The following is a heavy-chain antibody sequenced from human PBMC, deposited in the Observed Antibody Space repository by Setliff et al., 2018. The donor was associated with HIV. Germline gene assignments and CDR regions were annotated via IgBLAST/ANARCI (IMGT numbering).Heavy chain of an antibody. D-gene: IGHD3-22*01. V-gene: IGHV4-28*01. CDR1: GGSISTSNW. CDR2: IYYSGST. Sequence: PSETLSLTCTVSGGSISTSNWWGWIRQTPGKGLEWIGYIYYSGSTNYNPSLKSRVTMSLDTSKNQFSLRLNSVTAADTAVYYCARYRYYYDSSGYGRWFDPWGQGTLVTVSS. J-gene: IGHJ5*02. CDR3: ARYRYYYDSSGYGRWFDP.